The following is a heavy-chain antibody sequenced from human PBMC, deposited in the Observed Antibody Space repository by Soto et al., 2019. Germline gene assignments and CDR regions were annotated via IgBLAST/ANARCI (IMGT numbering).Heavy chain of an antibody. CDR3: ATMKGGSQYYYYGMDV. CDR2: IIPMFGTA. J-gene: IGHJ6*01. CDR1: GGTFNSYA. Sequence: QVQLVQSGAEVKKPGSSVKVSCKATGGTFNSYAISWVRQAPGQGLEWMGGIIPMFGTADYAQKFQGRVTIPADESTRTAYMELSSLRSDDTAVYYCATMKGGSQYYYYGMDVW. D-gene: IGHD3-10*01. V-gene: IGHV1-69*12.